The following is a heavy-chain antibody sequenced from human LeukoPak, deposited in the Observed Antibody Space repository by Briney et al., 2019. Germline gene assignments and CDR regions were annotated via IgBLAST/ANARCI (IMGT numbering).Heavy chain of an antibody. CDR2: IIPIFGTA. CDR3: ARDVRGYSSGWYVWFDP. J-gene: IGHJ5*02. V-gene: IGHV1-69*13. Sequence: APVKVSCKASGGTFSSYAISWVRQAPGQGLEWMGGIIPIFGTANYAQKFQGRVTITADESTSTAYMELSSLRSEDTAVYYCARDVRGYSSGWYVWFDPWGQGTLVTVSS. CDR1: GGTFSSYA. D-gene: IGHD6-19*01.